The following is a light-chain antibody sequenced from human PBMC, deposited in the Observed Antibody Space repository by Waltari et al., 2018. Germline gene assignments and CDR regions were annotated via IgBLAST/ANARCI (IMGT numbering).Light chain of an antibody. CDR1: TRDVGNSDV. CDR2: EVI. Sequence: QSALTQHASVSGTPGQPITSTCTGTTRDVGNSDVVSWYPHHPGKAPKLLICEVIKRPAGVSSRFSGSKSGSTASLTISGLQPEDEADYYCCSYAGLGTYVFGSGTKVTVL. CDR3: CSYAGLGTYV. J-gene: IGLJ1*01. V-gene: IGLV2-23*02.